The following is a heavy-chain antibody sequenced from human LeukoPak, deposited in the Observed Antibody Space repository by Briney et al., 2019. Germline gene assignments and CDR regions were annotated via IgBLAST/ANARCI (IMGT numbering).Heavy chain of an antibody. Sequence: ASVKVSCKASGYTFTSYYMHWVRQAPGQGLEWMGIINPSGGSTSYAQKFQGRVTMTRDTSKSTVYMELSSLRSEDTAVYYCARAPRYYDSSGYYGGNYWGQGTLVTVSS. CDR2: INPSGGST. J-gene: IGHJ4*02. V-gene: IGHV1-46*01. CDR3: ARAPRYYDSSGYYGGNY. D-gene: IGHD3-22*01. CDR1: GYTFTSYY.